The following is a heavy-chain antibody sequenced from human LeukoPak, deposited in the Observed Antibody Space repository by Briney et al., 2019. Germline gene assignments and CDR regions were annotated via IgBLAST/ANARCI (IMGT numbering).Heavy chain of an antibody. J-gene: IGHJ4*02. CDR3: ARDGSGSLDY. D-gene: IGHD3-10*01. Sequence: PGGSLRLSCAASGFTFSSYSMNWVCQAPGKGLEWVSSISSSSSYIYYADSVKGRFTVSRDNAKNSLYLQMNSLRAEDTAVYYCARDGSGSLDYWGQGTLVTVSS. CDR2: ISSSSSYI. V-gene: IGHV3-21*01. CDR1: GFTFSSYS.